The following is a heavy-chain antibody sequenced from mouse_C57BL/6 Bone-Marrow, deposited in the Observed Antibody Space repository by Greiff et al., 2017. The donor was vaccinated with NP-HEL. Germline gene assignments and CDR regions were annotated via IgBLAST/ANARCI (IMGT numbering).Heavy chain of an antibody. D-gene: IGHD1-1*01. CDR3: ARRPHLLRYWYFDG. Sequence: QVQLQQPGAELVRPGSSVKLSCKASGYTFTSYWMDWVKQRPGQGLEWIGNIYPSDSETHYNQKFKDKATLTVDKSSSTAYMQLSSLTSEDSAVYYCARRPHLLRYWYFDGWGTGTTVTVSS. J-gene: IGHJ1*03. V-gene: IGHV1-61*01. CDR2: IYPSDSET. CDR1: GYTFTSYW.